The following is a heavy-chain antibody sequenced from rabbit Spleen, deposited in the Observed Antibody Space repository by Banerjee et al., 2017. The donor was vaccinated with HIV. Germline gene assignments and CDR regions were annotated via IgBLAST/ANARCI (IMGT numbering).Heavy chain of an antibody. CDR1: GIDFSRAG. CDR2: IDLLFGTT. V-gene: IGHV1S47*01. CDR3: ARFYAGYGDFGYAAM. D-gene: IGHD7-1*01. J-gene: IGHJ4*01. Sequence: QQQLVESGGGLVKPGGTLTLTCNASGIDFSRAGVSWVRQAPGKGLEWIGYIDLLFGTTYYANWVNGRFTISSHNAQNTLYLQLNSLTAADTATYFCARFYAGYGDFGYAAMWGQGTLVTVS.